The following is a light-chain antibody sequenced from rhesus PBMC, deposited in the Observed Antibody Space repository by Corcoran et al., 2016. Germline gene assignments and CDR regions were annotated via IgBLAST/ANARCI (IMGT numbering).Light chain of an antibody. CDR3: QHGYGILT. V-gene: IGKV1-25*01. CDR1: QGISNN. J-gene: IGKJ3*01. Sequence: DIQMTQSPSSLSASVGDRVTITCRASQGISNNLAWYQQKPGKVPKLLIYKESTLQSEIPSRVTGSGSGTEFTRTISSLQPEEFATYYCQHGYGILTFGPGTKLYIK. CDR2: KES.